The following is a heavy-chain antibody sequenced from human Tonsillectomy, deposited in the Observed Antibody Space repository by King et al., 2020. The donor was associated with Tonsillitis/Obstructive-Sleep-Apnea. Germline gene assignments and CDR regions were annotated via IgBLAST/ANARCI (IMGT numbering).Heavy chain of an antibody. J-gene: IGHJ4*02. CDR2: ISYDGSNK. D-gene: IGHD3-3*01. Sequence: VQLVESGGGVVQPGRSLRLSCAASGFTFSSYAMHWVRQAPGKGLEWVAVISYDGSNKYYADSVKGRFTISRDNSKNTRYLQMNSLRAEDTAVYYCARGTYDFWSGYYPTDYFDYWGQGTLVTVSS. V-gene: IGHV3-30*04. CDR1: GFTFSSYA. CDR3: ARGTYDFWSGYYPTDYFDY.